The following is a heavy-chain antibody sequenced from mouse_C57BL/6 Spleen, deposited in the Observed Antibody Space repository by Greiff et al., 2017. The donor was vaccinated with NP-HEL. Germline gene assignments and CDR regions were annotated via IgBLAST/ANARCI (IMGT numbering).Heavy chain of an antibody. CDR3: ARNDDGYYGWFAY. V-gene: IGHV1-55*01. Sequence: VQLQQPGAELVKPGASVKMSCKASGYTFTSYWITWVKQRPGQGLEWIGDIYPGSGSTNYNEKFKSKATLTVDTSSSTAYMQLSSLTSEDSAVYYCARNDDGYYGWFAYWGQGTLVTVSA. CDR2: IYPGSGST. CDR1: GYTFTSYW. D-gene: IGHD2-3*01. J-gene: IGHJ3*01.